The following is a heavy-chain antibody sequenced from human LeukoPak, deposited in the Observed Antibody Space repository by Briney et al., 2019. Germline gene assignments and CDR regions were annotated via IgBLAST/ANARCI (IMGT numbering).Heavy chain of an antibody. D-gene: IGHD6-19*01. CDR3: ARASGWYERGPGYYYYYMDV. Sequence: GGSLRLSCAASGFTFSSYSMNWVRQAPGKGLQSVSSISSSSSYIYYADSVKGRFTISRDNSKNSLYLQMNSLRAEDTAVYYCARASGWYERGPGYYYYYMDVWGKGTTVTVSS. J-gene: IGHJ6*03. CDR1: GFTFSSYS. V-gene: IGHV3-21*01. CDR2: ISSSSSYI.